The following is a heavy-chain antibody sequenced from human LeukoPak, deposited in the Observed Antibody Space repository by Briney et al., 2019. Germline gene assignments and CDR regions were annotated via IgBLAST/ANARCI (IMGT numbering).Heavy chain of an antibody. D-gene: IGHD3-22*01. J-gene: IGHJ4*02. CDR1: GGTFSRYG. CDR2: IIPILGIA. Sequence: ASVKVSCKASGGTFSRYGISWVRQAPGQGLEWMGRIIPILGIANYAQKFQGRVTVTADKSTSTAYMELSSLRSEDTAVYYCAKEGNYDSSGYFDYWGQGTLVTVSS. V-gene: IGHV1-69*04. CDR3: AKEGNYDSSGYFDY.